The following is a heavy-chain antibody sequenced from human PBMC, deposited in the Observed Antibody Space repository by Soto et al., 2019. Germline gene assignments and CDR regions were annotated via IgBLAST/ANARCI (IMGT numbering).Heavy chain of an antibody. Sequence: GGSLRLSCAASGFTFSNYWMNWVRQAPGKGLEWVANIRGDESERNHVDSVKGRFTISRDNTKNSLYLQMNSLRVDDTAVYYWARDYNTGTFDYWGQGTLVTVSS. D-gene: IGHD1-1*01. J-gene: IGHJ4*02. CDR3: ARDYNTGTFDY. CDR2: IRGDESER. CDR1: GFTFSNYW. V-gene: IGHV3-7*05.